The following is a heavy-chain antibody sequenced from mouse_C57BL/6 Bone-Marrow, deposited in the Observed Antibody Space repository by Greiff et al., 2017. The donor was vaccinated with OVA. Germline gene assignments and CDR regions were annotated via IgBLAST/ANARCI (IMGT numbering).Heavy chain of an antibody. V-gene: IGHV1-55*01. CDR2: IYPGSGST. D-gene: IGHD1-1*01. CDR1: GYTFTSYW. CDR3: AREEVYYGSLFFDH. Sequence: VQLQQPGAELVKPGASVKMSCKASGYTFTSYWITWVKQRPGQGLEWIGDIYPGSGSTNYNEKFKSKATLTVDTSSSTAYMQLSSLTSEDSAVXYCAREEVYYGSLFFDHWGQGTTLTVSS. J-gene: IGHJ2*01.